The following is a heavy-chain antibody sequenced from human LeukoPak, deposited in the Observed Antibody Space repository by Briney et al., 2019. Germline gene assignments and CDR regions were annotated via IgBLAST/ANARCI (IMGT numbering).Heavy chain of an antibody. CDR1: GDSISSSWYY. CDR3: ARGGTIFTA. Sequence: SETLSLTCTVSGDSISSSWYYWGWIRQPPGKGLEWIGEINHSGSTNYNPSLKSRVTISVDTSKNQFSLKLSSVTAADTAVYYCARGGTIFTAWGQGTLVTVSS. V-gene: IGHV4-39*07. D-gene: IGHD3-9*01. CDR2: INHSGST. J-gene: IGHJ5*02.